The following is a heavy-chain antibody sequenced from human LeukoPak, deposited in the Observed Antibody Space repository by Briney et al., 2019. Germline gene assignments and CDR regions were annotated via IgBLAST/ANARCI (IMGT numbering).Heavy chain of an antibody. J-gene: IGHJ4*02. CDR3: ARDTQKYCTNGVCYGLDY. CDR2: ISSSGSTI. D-gene: IGHD2-8*01. V-gene: IGHV3-11*01. Sequence: PGGSLRLSSAASGFTFGDYYMSWIRQAPGKGLEWVSYISSSGSTIYYADSVKGRFTISRDNAKNSLYLQMNSLRAEDTAVYYCARDTQKYCTNGVCYGLDYWGQGTLVTVSS. CDR1: GFTFGDYY.